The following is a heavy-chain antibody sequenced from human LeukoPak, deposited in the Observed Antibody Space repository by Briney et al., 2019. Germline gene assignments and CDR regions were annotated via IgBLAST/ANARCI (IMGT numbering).Heavy chain of an antibody. Sequence: GGSLRLSCAASGFTFSSSAMNWVRQAPGKGLEWVSAISGSGGSTYYADSVKGRFTISRDNSKNMVYVQMNSLRAEDTAVYYCAKGSHLSRGVGASGNYYNLAFDYWGQGTLVTVSS. CDR2: ISGSGGST. CDR1: GFTFSSSA. V-gene: IGHV3-23*01. CDR3: AKGSHLSRGVGASGNYYNLAFDY. D-gene: IGHD3-10*01. J-gene: IGHJ4*02.